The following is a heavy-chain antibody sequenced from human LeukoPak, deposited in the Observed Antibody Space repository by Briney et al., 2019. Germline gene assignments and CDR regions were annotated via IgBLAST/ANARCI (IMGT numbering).Heavy chain of an antibody. CDR3: ARARSGYFLLGGFPPDY. CDR2: INPNSGGT. Sequence: GASVKVSCKASGYTFTGYYMHWVRQAPGQGLEWMGWINPNSGGTNYAQKFQGRVTMTRDTSISTAYMELSRLGSDDTAVYYCARARSGYFLLGGFPPDYWGQGTLVTVSS. D-gene: IGHD3-22*01. V-gene: IGHV1-2*02. J-gene: IGHJ4*02. CDR1: GYTFTGYY.